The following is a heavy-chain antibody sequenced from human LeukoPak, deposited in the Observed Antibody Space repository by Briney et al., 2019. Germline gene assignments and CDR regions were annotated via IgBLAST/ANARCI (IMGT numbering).Heavy chain of an antibody. Sequence: GESLKISCKGSGYSFTNYWIGWVRQMPGKGLEWMGIIYPDDSDTRYSPSFLGQVTFSADKSISTAYLQWSSLKASDTAMYYCARHVDAYSSSWYWDAFDIWGQGTMVTVSS. CDR1: GYSFTNYW. V-gene: IGHV5-51*01. J-gene: IGHJ3*02. CDR2: IYPDDSDT. D-gene: IGHD6-13*01. CDR3: ARHVDAYSSSWYWDAFDI.